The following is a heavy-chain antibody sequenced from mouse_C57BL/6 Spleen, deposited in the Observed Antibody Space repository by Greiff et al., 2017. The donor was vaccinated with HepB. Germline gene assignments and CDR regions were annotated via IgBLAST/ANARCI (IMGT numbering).Heavy chain of an antibody. J-gene: IGHJ2*01. CDR3: TRREYDYGLDY. CDR1: GYTFTDYE. Sequence: QVQLQQSGAELVRPGASVTLSCKASGYTFTDYEMHWVKQTPVHGLEWIGAIDPETGGTAYNQKFKGKAILTADQSSSTAYMELRSLTSEDSAVYYCTRREYDYGLDYWGQGTTLTVSS. CDR2: IDPETGGT. V-gene: IGHV1-15*01. D-gene: IGHD2-4*01.